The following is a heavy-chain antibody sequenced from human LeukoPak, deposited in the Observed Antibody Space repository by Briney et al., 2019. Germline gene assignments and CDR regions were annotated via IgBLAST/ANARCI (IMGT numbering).Heavy chain of an antibody. Sequence: GGSLRLSCAASGFTFSSYGMSWVRQAPGKGLEWVSAISGSGGSTYYADSVKGRFTISRDNSKNTLYLQMDSLRAEDTAVYYCATPPTVTRNYWGQGTLVTVSS. V-gene: IGHV3-23*01. CDR1: GFTFSSYG. CDR3: ATPPTVTRNY. CDR2: ISGSGGST. J-gene: IGHJ4*02. D-gene: IGHD4-17*01.